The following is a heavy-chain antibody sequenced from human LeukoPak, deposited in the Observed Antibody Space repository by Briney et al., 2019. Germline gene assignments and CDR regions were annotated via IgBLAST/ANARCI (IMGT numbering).Heavy chain of an antibody. Sequence: SETLSLTCTVSVGSISSSSYIWGWIRQHPGKGLEWIGRIYTSGSTNYNPSLKSRATISVDTSKNQFSLKLSSVTAADTAVYYCARDYSPKYYYDSSGYYDGGDAFDIWGQGTMVTVSS. V-gene: IGHV4-61*02. CDR3: ARDYSPKYYYDSSGYYDGGDAFDI. CDR2: IYTSGST. CDR1: VGSISSSSYI. J-gene: IGHJ3*02. D-gene: IGHD3-22*01.